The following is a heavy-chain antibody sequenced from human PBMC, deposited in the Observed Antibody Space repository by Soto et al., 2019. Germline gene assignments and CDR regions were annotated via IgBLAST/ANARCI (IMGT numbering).Heavy chain of an antibody. V-gene: IGHV3-23*01. J-gene: IGHJ6*02. Sequence: RLSCAASGFTFSSYAMSWVRQAPGKGLEWVSAISGSGGSTYYADSVKGRFTISRDNSKNTLYLQMNSLRAEDTAVYYCAKGGEKDGYNYPYFYGMDVWGQGTTVTVSS. D-gene: IGHD5-12*01. CDR3: AKGGEKDGYNYPYFYGMDV. CDR1: GFTFSSYA. CDR2: ISGSGGST.